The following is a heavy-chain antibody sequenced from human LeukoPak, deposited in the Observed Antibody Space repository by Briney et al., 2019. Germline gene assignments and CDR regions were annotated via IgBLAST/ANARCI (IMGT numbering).Heavy chain of an antibody. CDR1: GGTFSSYA. D-gene: IGHD6-13*01. J-gene: IGHJ4*02. CDR2: IIPIFGTA. Sequence: ASVKVSCKASGGTFSSYAISWVRQAPGQGLEWMGGIIPIFGTANYAQKFQGRVTITADESTSTAYMELSSLRSEDTAVYYCARENRDSSSWYVWGQGTLVTVSS. V-gene: IGHV1-69*13. CDR3: ARENRDSSSWYV.